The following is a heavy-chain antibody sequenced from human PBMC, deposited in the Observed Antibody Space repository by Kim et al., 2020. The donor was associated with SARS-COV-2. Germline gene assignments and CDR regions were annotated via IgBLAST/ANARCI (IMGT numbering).Heavy chain of an antibody. CDR3: ARGTRGSFALVDY. V-gene: IGHV3-11*05. Sequence: YADSVKGRFTIARDNAKNSLYLKMNSLRAEDTAVYYCARGTRGSFALVDYWGQGTLVTVSS. D-gene: IGHD6-13*01. J-gene: IGHJ4*02.